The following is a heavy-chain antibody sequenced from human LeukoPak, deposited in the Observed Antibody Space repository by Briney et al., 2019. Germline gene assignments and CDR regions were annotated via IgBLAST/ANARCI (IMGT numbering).Heavy chain of an antibody. CDR1: GFTFSDYG. J-gene: IGHJ6*02. CDR3: ARDDSYGGNLYFYYGMDV. D-gene: IGHD4-23*01. V-gene: IGHV3-33*01. CDR2: IWYSGTNN. Sequence: GGSLRLSRAASGFTFSDYGMHWIRQAPGKGLEWITVIWYSGTNNYYADSVKGRFTVSRDNSKNTVFLQMNSLTVDDTAVYYCARDDSYGGNLYFYYGMDVWGQGTTVTVSS.